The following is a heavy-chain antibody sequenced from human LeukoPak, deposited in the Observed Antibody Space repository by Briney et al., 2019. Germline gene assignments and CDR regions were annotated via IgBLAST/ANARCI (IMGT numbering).Heavy chain of an antibody. J-gene: IGHJ3*01. CDR2: IYPGDSDT. CDR1: GYLFTSYW. V-gene: IGHV5-51*01. D-gene: IGHD3-10*01. CDR3: ARQDASGTYDAFDV. Sequence: KSGESLKISCKDSGYLFTSYWIAWVRQMPGKGLEWMGIIYPGDSDTRYSPSFQGRVTISADKSINTAYLLWSSLQASDTATYYCARQDASGTYDAFDVWGQGTVVTV.